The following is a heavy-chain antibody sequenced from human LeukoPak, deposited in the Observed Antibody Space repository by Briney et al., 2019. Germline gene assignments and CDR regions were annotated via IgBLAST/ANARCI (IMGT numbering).Heavy chain of an antibody. CDR2: INQSRIT. J-gene: IGHJ4*02. Sequence: SETLSLTCAVYGAPFSGYWWYWIRQPPGTGLEWIGEINQSRITNYNPSLKSRVSISVDTSKNQFSLKLSSVTAADTAVYYCATTSGHWGQGTLVTVSS. CDR3: ATTSGH. V-gene: IGHV4-34*01. CDR1: GAPFSGYW.